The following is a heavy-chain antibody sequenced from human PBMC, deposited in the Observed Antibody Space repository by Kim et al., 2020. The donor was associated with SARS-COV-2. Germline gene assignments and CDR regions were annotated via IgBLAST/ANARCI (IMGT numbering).Heavy chain of an antibody. J-gene: IGHJ5*02. CDR1: GGTVINSSYY. D-gene: IGHD4-17*01. Sequence: SETLSLTCTVSGGTVINSSYYWGLIRQPPGKGLEWIGSIYYRGNTYYNPSLKSRATMSVDTSMNQFSLRLTTVTAADTAVYYCARLNSRIDYGGNFAIDLWGQGTLVTVAS. CDR2: IYYRGNT. CDR3: ARLNSRIDYGGNFAIDL. V-gene: IGHV4-39*01.